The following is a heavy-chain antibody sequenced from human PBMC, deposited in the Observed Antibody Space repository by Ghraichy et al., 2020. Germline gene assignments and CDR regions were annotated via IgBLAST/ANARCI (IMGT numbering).Heavy chain of an antibody. V-gene: IGHV3-30*04. D-gene: IGHD6-6*01. Sequence: GGSLRLSCAASGFTFSDYTMHWVRQAPGKGLEWVAIMSYDGSNKYYADSVKGRFTISRDNSKNTLYLQMNSLRTEDTAVYYCARDPRGYSSSSYFDYWGQGTLVTVSS. CDR1: GFTFSDYT. J-gene: IGHJ4*02. CDR2: MSYDGSNK. CDR3: ARDPRGYSSSSYFDY.